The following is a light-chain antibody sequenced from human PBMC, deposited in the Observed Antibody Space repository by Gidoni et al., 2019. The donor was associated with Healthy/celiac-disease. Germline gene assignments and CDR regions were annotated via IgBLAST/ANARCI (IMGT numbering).Light chain of an antibody. CDR3: QQYGSSPWT. Sequence: SPGTLSLSPGERATLSCRASQSVSSSYLAWYQQKPGQGPRLLIYGASSRATGIPDRFSGSGSGTDFTLTISRLEPEDFAVYYCQQYGSSPWTFGQGTKVEIK. CDR1: QSVSSSY. J-gene: IGKJ1*01. V-gene: IGKV3-20*01. CDR2: GAS.